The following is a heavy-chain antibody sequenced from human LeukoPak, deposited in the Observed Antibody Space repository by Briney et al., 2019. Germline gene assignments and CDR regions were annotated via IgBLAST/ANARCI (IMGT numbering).Heavy chain of an antibody. V-gene: IGHV3-48*03. CDR1: GFTFSSYE. J-gene: IGHJ4*02. D-gene: IGHD2-21*02. CDR3: ARDNPYCGGDCYSRPDY. Sequence: GGALRLSFAASGFTFSSYEMNWVRQAPAKGLECISSISSSGSTIYYADSVKGRFTISRDNAKNSLHLQMNSLRAEDTAVYYCARDNPYCGGDCYSRPDYWGQGTLVTVSS. CDR2: ISSSGSTI.